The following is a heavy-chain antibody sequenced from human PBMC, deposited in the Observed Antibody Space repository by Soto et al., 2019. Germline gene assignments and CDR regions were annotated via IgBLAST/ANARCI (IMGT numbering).Heavy chain of an antibody. Sequence: SETLSLTCAVYGGSFSGYYWSWIRQPPGKGLEWIGEINHSGSTNYNPSLKSRVTISVDTSKNQFSLKLSSVTAADTAVYYCAGVEGIVVVPAASNWFDPWGQGTLVTVSS. D-gene: IGHD2-2*01. CDR3: AGVEGIVVVPAASNWFDP. CDR2: INHSGST. V-gene: IGHV4-34*01. J-gene: IGHJ5*02. CDR1: GGSFSGYY.